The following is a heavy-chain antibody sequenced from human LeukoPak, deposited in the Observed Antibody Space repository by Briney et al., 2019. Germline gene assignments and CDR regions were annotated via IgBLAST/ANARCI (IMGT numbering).Heavy chain of an antibody. CDR3: ARALIFWSGYYPSAEYFQH. D-gene: IGHD3-3*01. CDR2: IYPGDSDT. J-gene: IGHJ1*01. V-gene: IGHV5-51*01. Sequence: GESLKISCKGSGYSFTSYWIGWVRQLPGKGLEWMGIIYPGDSDTRYSPSFQGQVTISADKSISTAYLQWSSLKASDTAMYYCARALIFWSGYYPSAEYFQHWGQGTLATVSS. CDR1: GYSFTSYW.